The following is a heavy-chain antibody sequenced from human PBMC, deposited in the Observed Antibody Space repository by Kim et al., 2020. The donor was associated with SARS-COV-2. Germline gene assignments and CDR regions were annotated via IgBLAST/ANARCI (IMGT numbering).Heavy chain of an antibody. D-gene: IGHD2-2*02. CDR2: IIPIFGTA. CDR3: ARDRAVPAAIAYRPKSDAFDI. J-gene: IGHJ3*02. V-gene: IGHV1-69*13. Sequence: SVKVSCKASGGTFSSYAISWVRQAPGQGLEWMGGIIPIFGTANYAQKFQGRVTITADESSSTAYMELSSLRSEDTAVYYCARDRAVPAAIAYRPKSDAFDIWGQGTMVTVSS. CDR1: GGTFSSYA.